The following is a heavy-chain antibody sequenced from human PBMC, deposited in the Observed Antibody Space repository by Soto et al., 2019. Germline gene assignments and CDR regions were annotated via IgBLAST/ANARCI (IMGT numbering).Heavy chain of an antibody. D-gene: IGHD2-15*01. V-gene: IGHV4-34*01. CDR3: AEGREQPDVHIVVVVAANYCLDY. Sequence: PSETLSLTCAVYGGSFSGYYWSWIRQPPGKGLEWIGEINHSGITNYNPSLKSRVTISVDTSKNQFSLKMSSVTAADTAVYYCAEGREQPDVHIVVVVAANYCLDYWGQGTLLTLSS. CDR2: INHSGIT. CDR1: GGSFSGYY. J-gene: IGHJ4*02.